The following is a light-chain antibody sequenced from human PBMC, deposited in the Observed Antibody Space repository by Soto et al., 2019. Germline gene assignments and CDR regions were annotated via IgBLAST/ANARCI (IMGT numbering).Light chain of an antibody. V-gene: IGLV2-14*01. J-gene: IGLJ3*02. CDR1: SSDAGGYNY. Sequence: QSALTQPASVSGSPGQSITISCTGTSSDAGGYNYVSWYQQHPGKAPKLMIYDVSNRPSGVSNRFSGSKSGNTASLTISGLQAEDEADYYCSSYTSSSTPSFGGGTKLTVL. CDR3: SSYTSSSTPS. CDR2: DVS.